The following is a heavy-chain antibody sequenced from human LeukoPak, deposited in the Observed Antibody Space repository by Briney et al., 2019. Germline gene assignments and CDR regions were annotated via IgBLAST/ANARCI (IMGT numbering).Heavy chain of an antibody. Sequence: PSETLSLTCAVYGGSFSGYYWSWVRQPPGKGLEWIGEINHSGSTNYNPSLKSRVTISVDTSKNQFSLKLSSVTAADTAVYYCARDIDYYGSGTRGAFDIWGQGTMVTVSS. CDR3: ARDIDYYGSGTRGAFDI. J-gene: IGHJ3*02. V-gene: IGHV4-34*01. CDR1: GGSFSGYY. D-gene: IGHD3-10*01. CDR2: INHSGST.